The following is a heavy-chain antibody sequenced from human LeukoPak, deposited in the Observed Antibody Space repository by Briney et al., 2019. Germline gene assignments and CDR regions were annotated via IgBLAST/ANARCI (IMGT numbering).Heavy chain of an antibody. Sequence: GASVKVSCKASGYTFTSYDINWVRQATGQGLEWMGWMNPNSGNTGYAQKFQGRVTMTRNTSISTAYMELSSLRAEDTALYYCAKDSWRAAGSYYYGMDVWGQGTTVTVSS. D-gene: IGHD6-13*01. CDR3: AKDSWRAAGSYYYGMDV. CDR1: GYTFTSYD. CDR2: MNPNSGNT. V-gene: IGHV1-8*01. J-gene: IGHJ6*02.